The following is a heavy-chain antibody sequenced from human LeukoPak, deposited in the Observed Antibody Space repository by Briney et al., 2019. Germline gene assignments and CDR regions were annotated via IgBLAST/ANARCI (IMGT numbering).Heavy chain of an antibody. CDR3: AKQFVDI. CDR1: GFTVNNNG. Sequence: GGSLRLSCAVSGFTVNNNGMTWVRQAPGEGLEWVSSISGSGNDPSYADSVKGRFAISRDNSRNTLYLQMNSLKAEDTAVYYCAKQFVDIWGQGTLVTVSS. CDR2: ISGSGNDP. D-gene: IGHD5-24*01. V-gene: IGHV3-23*01. J-gene: IGHJ5*02.